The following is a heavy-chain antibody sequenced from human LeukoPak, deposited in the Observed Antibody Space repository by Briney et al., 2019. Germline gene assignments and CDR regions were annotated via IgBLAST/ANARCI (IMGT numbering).Heavy chain of an antibody. V-gene: IGHV3-11*01. CDR1: GFIFSEFY. CDR2: ISGSGHDI. Sequence: PGGSLRLSCAASGFIFSEFYMSWVRQSPGKGLEWISYISGSGHDINYVDSVKGRFTVSRDNAKNSLYLQMNSLSADDTAIYYCAKDPAYCGGDCWPRYFDYWGQGTLVTVSP. J-gene: IGHJ4*02. D-gene: IGHD2-21*02. CDR3: AKDPAYCGGDCWPRYFDY.